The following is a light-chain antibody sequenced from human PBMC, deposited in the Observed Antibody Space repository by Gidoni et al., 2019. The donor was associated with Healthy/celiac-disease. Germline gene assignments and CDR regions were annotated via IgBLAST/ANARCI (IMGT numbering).Light chain of an antibody. V-gene: IGLV4-69*01. CDR1: SGHSSYA. CDR3: QTWGTGPHVV. J-gene: IGLJ2*01. Sequence: QLLLTQSPSASPSLGASVKLTCTLSSGHSSYAIAWHQQQPEKGPRYLMKLNSDGSHSKGDGIPDRFSGSSSGAERYLTISSLQSEDEADYYCQTWGTGPHVVFGGGTKLTVL. CDR2: LNSDGSH.